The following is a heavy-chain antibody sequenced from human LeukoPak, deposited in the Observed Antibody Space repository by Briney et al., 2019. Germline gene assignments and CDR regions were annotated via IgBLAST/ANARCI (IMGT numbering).Heavy chain of an antibody. CDR3: ARSPYSGSYCLDY. D-gene: IGHD1-26*01. V-gene: IGHV1-46*01. CDR1: GYTFTIYY. CDR2: INPSGGST. J-gene: IGHJ4*02. Sequence: ASVTVSCKASGYTFTIYYMHWVRQAPGQGLEWTGIINPSGGSTSYAQKFQGRVTMTRDTSTSTVYMELSSLRSEDTAVYYCARSPYSGSYCLDYWGQGTLVTVSS.